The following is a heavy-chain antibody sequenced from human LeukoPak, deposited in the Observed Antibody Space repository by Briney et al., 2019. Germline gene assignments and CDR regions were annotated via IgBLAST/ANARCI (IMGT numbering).Heavy chain of an antibody. Sequence: SETLSLTCTVPGGSISSSSYYWGWIRQPPGKGLEWIGSIYYSGSTYYNPSLKSRVTISVDTSKNQFSLKLSSVTAADTAVYYCARGERDGSGTYYNVNFDPWGQGTLVTVSS. CDR1: GGSISSSSYY. CDR2: IYYSGST. CDR3: ARGERDGSGTYYNVNFDP. V-gene: IGHV4-39*07. D-gene: IGHD3-10*01. J-gene: IGHJ5*02.